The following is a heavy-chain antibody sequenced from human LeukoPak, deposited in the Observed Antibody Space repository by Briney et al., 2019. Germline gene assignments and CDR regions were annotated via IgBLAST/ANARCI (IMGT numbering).Heavy chain of an antibody. CDR1: GFTFSSYA. Sequence: GGSVRLSCAASGFTFSSYAMRWVRQAPGKGLEWVSAVSGSGGSTYYADSVKGRFTISRDNSKNTLYLQMNSLRAEDTAVYYCAKRVYDILTGCDYWGQGTLVTVSS. CDR3: AKRVYDILTGCDY. CDR2: VSGSGGST. D-gene: IGHD3-9*01. J-gene: IGHJ4*02. V-gene: IGHV3-23*01.